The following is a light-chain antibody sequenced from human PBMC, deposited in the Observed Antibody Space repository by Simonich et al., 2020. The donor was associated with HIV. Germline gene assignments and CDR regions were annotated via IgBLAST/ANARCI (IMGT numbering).Light chain of an antibody. J-gene: IGKJ2*01. CDR1: QDISSA. V-gene: IGKV1-13*02. Sequence: AVQLTQSPSSLSASVGDRVTITCRASQDISSALAWYQQKPGKAPELLIYAASTLQSGVPSRFSGSGSGTDFTLTISCLQSEDFATYYCQQYYSFPYTFGQGTKLEIK. CDR3: QQYYSFPYT. CDR2: AAS.